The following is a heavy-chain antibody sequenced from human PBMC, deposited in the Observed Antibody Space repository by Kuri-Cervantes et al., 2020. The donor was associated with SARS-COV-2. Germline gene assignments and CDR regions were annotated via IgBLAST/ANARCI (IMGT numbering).Heavy chain of an antibody. CDR3: ASRPPPGELGELRVSGMWSDAFDI. Sequence: GESLKISCAASGFTFSSYSMLWVRQAPGKGLEWVSSINTDGSHKNYADSVKGRFTISRDSAKSSLYLQMNSLRAEDTAVYYCASRPPPGELGELRVSGMWSDAFDIWGQGTMVTVSS. CDR1: GFTFSSYS. J-gene: IGHJ3*02. CDR2: INTDGSHK. V-gene: IGHV3-21*01. D-gene: IGHD1-26*01.